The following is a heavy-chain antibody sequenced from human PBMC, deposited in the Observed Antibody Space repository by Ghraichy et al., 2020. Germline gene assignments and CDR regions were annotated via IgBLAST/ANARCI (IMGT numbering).Heavy chain of an antibody. CDR3: ATGGRVIAVAEVWDDASDI. Sequence: GGSLRLSCAASGFTFSIYAVSWVRQAPGKGLEWVSAISGSGDSTYYADSVKGRFTISRDNSKNTLYLQMNSLRAEDTAVYYCATGGRVIAVAEVWDDASDIWGPGTMVTVSS. D-gene: IGHD6-19*01. CDR2: ISGSGDST. CDR1: GFTFSIYA. J-gene: IGHJ3*02. V-gene: IGHV3-23*01.